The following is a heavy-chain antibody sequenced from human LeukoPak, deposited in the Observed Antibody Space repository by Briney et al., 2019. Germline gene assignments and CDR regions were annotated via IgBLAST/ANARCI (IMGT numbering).Heavy chain of an antibody. CDR3: SKKSSGRGDY. CDR1: GFTFSSYS. Sequence: GGSLRLSCTVSGFTFSSYSMNWVRQAPGKGLEWVSYISSSSSTIYYADSVKGRFTISRDNAKNSLYLQVNSLRDEDTAVYYCSKKSSGRGDYWGQGTLVTVSS. D-gene: IGHD3-10*01. J-gene: IGHJ4*02. V-gene: IGHV3-48*02. CDR2: ISSSSSTI.